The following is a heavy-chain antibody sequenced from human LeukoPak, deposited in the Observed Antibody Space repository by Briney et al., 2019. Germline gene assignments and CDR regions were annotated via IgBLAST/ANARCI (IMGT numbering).Heavy chain of an antibody. CDR1: GFTFSSYA. CDR2: ISYDGSNK. CDR3: ARDKSGVSDWFDP. J-gene: IGHJ5*02. D-gene: IGHD3-10*01. Sequence: GGSLRPSCAASGFTFSSYAMHWVRQAPGKGLEWVAIISYDGSNKYYADSMKGRFTISRDNSKNTLYLQMNSLRAEDTAIYYCARDKSGVSDWFDPWGQGTLVTVSS. V-gene: IGHV3-30-3*01.